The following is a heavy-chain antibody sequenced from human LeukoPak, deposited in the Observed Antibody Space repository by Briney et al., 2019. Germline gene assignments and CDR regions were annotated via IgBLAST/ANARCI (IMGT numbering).Heavy chain of an antibody. CDR3: ARDLFGAYCGGTCPTPDY. D-gene: IGHD2-21*01. J-gene: IGHJ4*02. CDR1: GFTFSSYW. V-gene: IGHV3-74*01. Sequence: GGSLRLSCAASGFTFSSYWMFWVRQAPGKGLVWVSRVNSDGTSTNYADSVKGRFDVSRDNAKNTLYLQMNSLRVEDTAVYYCARDLFGAYCGGTCPTPDYWGQGTLVSVSS. CDR2: VNSDGTST.